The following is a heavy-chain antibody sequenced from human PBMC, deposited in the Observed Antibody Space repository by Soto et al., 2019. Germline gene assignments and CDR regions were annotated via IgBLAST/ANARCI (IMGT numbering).Heavy chain of an antibody. CDR3: ARGRSITIFGVVPPLFDY. D-gene: IGHD3-3*01. Sequence: SETLSLTCTVSGGSISSGGYYWSWIRQHPGKGLEWIGYIYYSGSTYYNPPLKSRVTISVDTSKNQFSLKLGSVTAADTAVYYCARGRSITIFGVVPPLFDYWGQGTLVTVSS. CDR1: GGSISSGGYY. CDR2: IYYSGST. V-gene: IGHV4-31*03. J-gene: IGHJ4*02.